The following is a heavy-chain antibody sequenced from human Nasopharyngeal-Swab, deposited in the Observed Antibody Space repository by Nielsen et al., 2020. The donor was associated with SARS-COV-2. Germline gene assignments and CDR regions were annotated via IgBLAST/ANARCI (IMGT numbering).Heavy chain of an antibody. Sequence: GESLKISCAASGFTFSSYAMSWVRQAPGKGLEWVSVIYSGGSSTYYADSVKGRFTISRDNSKNTLYLQMNSLRAEDTALYYCAKDPGWGSRSVWGQGTTVTVSS. V-gene: IGHV3-23*03. J-gene: IGHJ6*02. D-gene: IGHD6-13*01. CDR2: IYSGGSST. CDR1: GFTFSSYA. CDR3: AKDPGWGSRSV.